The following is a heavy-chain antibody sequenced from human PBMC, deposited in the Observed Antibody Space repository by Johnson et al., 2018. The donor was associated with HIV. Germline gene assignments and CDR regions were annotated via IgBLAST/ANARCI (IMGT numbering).Heavy chain of an antibody. V-gene: IGHV3-30*18. CDR1: GFTFRSYG. D-gene: IGHD6-25*01. Sequence: VQLVESGGGVVQPGRSLRLSCAVSGFTFRSYGVHWVRQAPGKGLEWVAVISYDGSNEYYAASVKGRFTISRDNSKNKVYLEMNSLRAEDTAVYYCAKGGIDAFDIWGQGTMVTVSS. J-gene: IGHJ3*02. CDR2: ISYDGSNE. CDR3: AKGGIDAFDI.